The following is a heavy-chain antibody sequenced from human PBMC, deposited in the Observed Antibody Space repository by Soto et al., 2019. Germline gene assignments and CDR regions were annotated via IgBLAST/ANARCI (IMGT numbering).Heavy chain of an antibody. Sequence: PSETLSLTCTVSGGSISSYYWSWIRQPPGKGLEWIGYIYYSGSTNYNPSLKSRVTISVDTSKNQFSLKLSSVTAADTAVYYCARVYQDDFWSGPGYYYYYMDVWGKGTTVTVSS. CDR2: IYYSGST. CDR3: ARVYQDDFWSGPGYYYYYMDV. CDR1: GGSISSYY. J-gene: IGHJ6*03. V-gene: IGHV4-59*01. D-gene: IGHD3-3*01.